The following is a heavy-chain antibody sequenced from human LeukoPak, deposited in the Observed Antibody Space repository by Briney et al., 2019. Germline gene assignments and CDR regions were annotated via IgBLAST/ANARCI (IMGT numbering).Heavy chain of an antibody. CDR1: GYTFTSYD. D-gene: IGHD3-3*01. Sequence: ASVKVSCKASGYTFTSYDINWVRQATGQGLEWMGWMNPNSGNTGYAQKFQGRVTVTRNTSISTAYMELSSLRSEDTAVYYCARGLRRSLGVVINWGQGTLVTVSS. CDR2: MNPNSGNT. V-gene: IGHV1-8*01. J-gene: IGHJ4*02. CDR3: ARGLRRSLGVVIN.